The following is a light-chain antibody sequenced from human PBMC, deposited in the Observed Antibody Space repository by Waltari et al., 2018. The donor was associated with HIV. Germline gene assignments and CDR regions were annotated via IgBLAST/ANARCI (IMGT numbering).Light chain of an antibody. J-gene: IGLJ2*01. CDR2: RNN. Sequence: QSVLTQPPSASGTPGQRVTISCSGSSSNIGSNYVYWYQQLPGTAPKLLLYRNNQRPPGVPARFSGSKSGTSASLAISGLRSEDEADYYCAAWGNSLSLLFGGGTKLTVL. CDR3: AAWGNSLSLL. CDR1: SSNIGSNY. V-gene: IGLV1-47*01.